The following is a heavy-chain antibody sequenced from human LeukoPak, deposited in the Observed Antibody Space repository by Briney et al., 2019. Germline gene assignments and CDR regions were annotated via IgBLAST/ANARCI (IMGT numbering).Heavy chain of an antibody. Sequence: GGSLRLPCAASGFTFSSYSMTWVRQAPVKGLEWVSSISSSSSYIYYADSVKGRFTISRDNAKNSLYLQMNSLRAEDTAVYYCARGGTGGVAAAGNYYYYYGMDVWGQGTTVTVSS. J-gene: IGHJ6*02. CDR1: GFTFSSYS. CDR2: ISSSSSYI. V-gene: IGHV3-21*01. CDR3: ARGGTGGVAAAGNYYYYYGMDV. D-gene: IGHD6-13*01.